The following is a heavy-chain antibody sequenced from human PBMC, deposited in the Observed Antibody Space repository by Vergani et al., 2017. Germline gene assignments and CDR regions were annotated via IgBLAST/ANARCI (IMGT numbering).Heavy chain of an antibody. V-gene: IGHV4-59*01. CDR3: AGEGFSPQDSRCWSSFDH. D-gene: IGHD6-13*01. CDR1: GGSISSYY. J-gene: IGHJ4*02. Sequence: QVQLQESGPGLVKPSETLSLTCTVSGGSISSYYWSWIRQPPGKGLEWIGYIYYSGSTNYNPSLKSRVTISVDTSKNQFSLKLSSVTAADTAVYYCAGEGFSPQDSRCWSSFDHWGQGTLVTGSS. CDR2: IYYSGST.